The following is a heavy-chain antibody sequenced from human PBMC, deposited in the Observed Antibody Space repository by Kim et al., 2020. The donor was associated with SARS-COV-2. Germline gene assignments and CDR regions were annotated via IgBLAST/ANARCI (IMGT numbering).Heavy chain of an antibody. CDR3: ASSSPTLHYYDSSGYPYYFDY. D-gene: IGHD3-22*01. J-gene: IGHJ4*02. CDR1: GYTFTGYY. CDR2: INPNSGGT. V-gene: IGHV1-2*06. Sequence: ASVKVSCKASGYTFTGYYMHWVRQAPGQGLEWMGRINPNSGGTNYAQKFQGRVTMTRDTSISTAYMELSRLRSDDTAVYYCASSSPTLHYYDSSGYPYYFDYWGQGTLVTVSS.